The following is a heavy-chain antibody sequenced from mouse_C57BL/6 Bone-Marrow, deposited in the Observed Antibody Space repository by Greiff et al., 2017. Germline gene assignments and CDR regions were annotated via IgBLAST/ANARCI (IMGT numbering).Heavy chain of an antibody. CDR1: GFNIKDAY. J-gene: IGHJ2*01. Sequence: VQLQQSGAELVRPGASVKLSCTASGFNIKDAYMHWVKQRPEQGLEWIGWIDPANGDTEYASKFQGKATLTADTSSNTAYLQLSSLTSEDTAVFYFTSGYYSDYALFDYWGQGTTLTVSS. CDR2: IDPANGDT. CDR3: TSGYYSDYALFDY. D-gene: IGHD2-13*01. V-gene: IGHV14-4*01.